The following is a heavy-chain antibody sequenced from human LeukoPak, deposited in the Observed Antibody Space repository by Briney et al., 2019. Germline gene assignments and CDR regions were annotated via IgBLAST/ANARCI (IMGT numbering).Heavy chain of an antibody. CDR2: ISNTGSFI. CDR1: GLTFSDEY. CDR3: VRARGAGPGAHFDY. V-gene: IGHV3-11*01. Sequence: PGGSLRLSCAASGLTFSDEYMSWIRKAPGKGLEWVSYISNTGSFISYADSVEGRFTISSDNAKNSLYLQMNSLRAEDAAAYYCVRARGAGPGAHFDYWGQGTLVTVSS. J-gene: IGHJ4*02. D-gene: IGHD3-10*01.